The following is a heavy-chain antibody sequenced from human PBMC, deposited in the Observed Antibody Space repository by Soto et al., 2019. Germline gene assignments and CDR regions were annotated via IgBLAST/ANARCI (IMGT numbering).Heavy chain of an antibody. D-gene: IGHD6-6*01. CDR2: IIPIFGTA. CDR3: ASSWTSYGSSSYYYYGMDV. J-gene: IGHJ6*02. Sequence: QVQLVQSGAEVKKPGSSVKVSCKASGGTFSSYAISWVRQAPGQGLEWMGGIIPIFGTANYAQKFQGRVTITADESTSTAYMELSSMRSEDTAVYYCASSWTSYGSSSYYYYGMDVWGQGTTVTVSS. CDR1: GGTFSSYA. V-gene: IGHV1-69*12.